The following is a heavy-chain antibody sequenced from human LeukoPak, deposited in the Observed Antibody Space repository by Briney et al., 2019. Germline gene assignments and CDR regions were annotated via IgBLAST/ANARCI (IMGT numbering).Heavy chain of an antibody. CDR2: IYYSGST. J-gene: IGHJ4*02. Sequence: SETLSLTCTVSGGSVSSGSYYWSWIRQPPGKGLEWIGYIYYSGSTNYNPSLKSRVTISVDTSKNQFSLKLSSVTAADTAVYYCADPSCSSSSCYYESLYWGQGTLVTVSS. D-gene: IGHD2-2*01. CDR1: GGSVSSGSYY. V-gene: IGHV4-61*01. CDR3: ADPSCSSSSCYYESLY.